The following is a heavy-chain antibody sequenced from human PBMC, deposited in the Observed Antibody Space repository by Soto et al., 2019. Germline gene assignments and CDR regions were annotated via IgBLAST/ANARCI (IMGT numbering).Heavy chain of an antibody. J-gene: IGHJ4*02. CDR3: ARGGISAVMVG. V-gene: IGHV4-34*01. CDR2: INHSGST. CDR1: GGSYSGYT. D-gene: IGHD2-2*01. Sequence: PSETRSLTRAVGGGSYSGYTWSWIHQPPGKGLEWIGEINHSGSTNYNQSLKSRVTMSVDTSKNQFSLKLSSVTAADTAVYYCARGGISAVMVGWGQRTLVTVS.